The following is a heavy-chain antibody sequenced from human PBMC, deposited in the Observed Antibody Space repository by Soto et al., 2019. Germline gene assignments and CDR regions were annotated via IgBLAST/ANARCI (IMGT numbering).Heavy chain of an antibody. J-gene: IGHJ1*01. Sequence: EVQVLESGGGLVQPGGSLRLSCVASGFTYGVYAMTWVRQAPGKGLEWVSGISGDGGGTYYADSVKGRFTISRDNSRNTVYLEKNSLSVEDMAVYYCAKLGGHCSGGRCFPQGVIDFEDWGQGTMVTVSS. V-gene: IGHV3-23*01. D-gene: IGHD2-15*01. CDR3: AKLGGHCSGGRCFPQGVIDFED. CDR1: GFTYGVYA. CDR2: ISGDGGGT.